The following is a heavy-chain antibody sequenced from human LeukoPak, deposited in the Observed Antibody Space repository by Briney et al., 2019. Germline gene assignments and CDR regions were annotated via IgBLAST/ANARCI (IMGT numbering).Heavy chain of an antibody. J-gene: IGHJ4*02. Sequence: SETLSLTCTVSGGSISSYNWNWIRQPPGKGLEWIGYIYYSGSTNYSPSLKSRVTISVDTSKNQFSLKLSSVTAADTAVYYCARGYYDSSGYYYFDYWGQGTLVTVSS. CDR1: GGSISSYN. CDR3: ARGYYDSSGYYYFDY. D-gene: IGHD3-22*01. CDR2: IYYSGST. V-gene: IGHV4-59*01.